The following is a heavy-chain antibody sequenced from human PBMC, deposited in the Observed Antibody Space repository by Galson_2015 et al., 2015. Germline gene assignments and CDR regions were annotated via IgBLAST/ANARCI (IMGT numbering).Heavy chain of an antibody. J-gene: IGHJ4*02. D-gene: IGHD5-12*01. Sequence: QSGAEVKKPGESLKISCKGSGYSFTSYWIGWVRQMPGKGLEWMGIIYPGDSDTRYSPSFQGQVTISVDKSISAAYLQWRSLRASDTGMYYCARSGRDYSGYVNFDYWGQGTLVTVSS. V-gene: IGHV5-51*01. CDR2: IYPGDSDT. CDR1: GYSFTSYW. CDR3: ARSGRDYSGYVNFDY.